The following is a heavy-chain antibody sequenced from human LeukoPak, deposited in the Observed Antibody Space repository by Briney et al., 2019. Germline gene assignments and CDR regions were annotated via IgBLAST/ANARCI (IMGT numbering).Heavy chain of an antibody. J-gene: IGHJ4*02. CDR2: INPSGGST. CDR3: AGVDRVGPFDY. Sequence: ASVKVSCKASGYTFTSYYIHWVRQAPGQGLEWMGIINPSGGSTSYAQKFQGRVTMTRDTSTSTVYMELSSLRSEDTAVYYCAGVDRVGPFDYWGQGTLVTVSS. D-gene: IGHD3-10*01. CDR1: GYTFTSYY. V-gene: IGHV1-46*01.